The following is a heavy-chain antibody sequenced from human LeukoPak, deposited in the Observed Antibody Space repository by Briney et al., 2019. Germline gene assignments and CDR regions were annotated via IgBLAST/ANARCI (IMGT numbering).Heavy chain of an antibody. CDR2: IVPYFETA. V-gene: IGHV1-69*06. Sequence: ASVKVSCKASGGSFGYFSVNWLRQAPGQGPEWMGDIVPYFETANYAQNFQGRVTITVDKATGTAYMELNSLKSADTAVYFCATQMTRPKAEFFHHWGQGTSVIVSS. CDR3: ATQMTRPKAEFFHH. CDR1: GGSFGYFS. D-gene: IGHD5-24*01. J-gene: IGHJ1*01.